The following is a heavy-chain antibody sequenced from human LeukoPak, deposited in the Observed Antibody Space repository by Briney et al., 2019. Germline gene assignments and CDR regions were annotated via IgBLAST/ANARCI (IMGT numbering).Heavy chain of an antibody. V-gene: IGHV1-2*02. Sequence: ASVKVSCKASGYTFTGYYMHWVRQAPGQGLEWMGWINPSSGGTNYAQKFQGRVTMTRDTSISTAYMELSRLRSDDTAVYYCARDFSYSSSSSEDYWGQGTLVTVSS. D-gene: IGHD6-6*01. CDR1: GYTFTGYY. CDR3: ARDFSYSSSSSEDY. CDR2: INPSSGGT. J-gene: IGHJ4*02.